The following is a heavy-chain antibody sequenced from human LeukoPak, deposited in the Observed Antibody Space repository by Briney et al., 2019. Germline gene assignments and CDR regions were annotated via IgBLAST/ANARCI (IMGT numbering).Heavy chain of an antibody. Sequence: ASVKVSCKVSGYTLNELPMHWVRQAPGKGLEWMGGFDPESGETIYPQKFQGRVTMIEDTSTDTAYMELSSLRSEDTAVYYCATDTEPGGIVVVPAALWGQGTLVTVSS. CDR3: ATDTEPGGIVVVPAAL. D-gene: IGHD2-2*01. J-gene: IGHJ4*02. V-gene: IGHV1-24*01. CDR1: GYTLNELP. CDR2: FDPESGET.